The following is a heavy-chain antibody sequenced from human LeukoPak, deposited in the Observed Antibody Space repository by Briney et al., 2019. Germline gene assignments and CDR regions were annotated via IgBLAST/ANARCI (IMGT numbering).Heavy chain of an antibody. Sequence: GESLKISSKGSGYSFSSYWIGWVRQMPGKGLEWMGIIYPGDSYTRYSPSFQGQVTISADKSISTAYLQWSSLKASDTAMYYCARRSGNYYSAFDYWGQGTLVTVSS. CDR1: GYSFSSYW. V-gene: IGHV5-51*01. J-gene: IGHJ4*02. CDR2: IYPGDSYT. D-gene: IGHD3-22*01. CDR3: ARRSGNYYSAFDY.